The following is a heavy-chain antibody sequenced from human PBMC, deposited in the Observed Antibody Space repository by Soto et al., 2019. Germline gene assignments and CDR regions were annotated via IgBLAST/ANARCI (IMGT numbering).Heavy chain of an antibody. CDR3: ARDQDPTYYHHGMDV. D-gene: IGHD3-3*02. CDR2: INYEGSST. J-gene: IGHJ6*04. Sequence: GGSLRLSCAASGFIFSDYWIHWVRQAPGEGLVWVSRINYEGSSTNYADFVRGRFTISRDNAKNTLYLEMNSLRAEDAAVYYCARDQDPTYYHHGMDVWRKGTTVTVSS. CDR1: GFIFSDYW. V-gene: IGHV3-74*01.